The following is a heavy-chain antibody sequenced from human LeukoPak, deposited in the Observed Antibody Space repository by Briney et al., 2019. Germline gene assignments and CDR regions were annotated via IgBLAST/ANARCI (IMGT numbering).Heavy chain of an antibody. V-gene: IGHV3-11*04. Sequence: GGSLRLSCAASGFSVSSNYMSWVRQAPGKGLEWVSYISSSGSTIYYADSVKGRFTISRDNAKNSLYLQMNSLRAEDTAVYYCARAKTTLKYYYYYGMDVRGQGTTVTVSS. D-gene: IGHD1-7*01. J-gene: IGHJ6*02. CDR2: ISSSGSTI. CDR3: ARAKTTLKYYYYYGMDV. CDR1: GFSVSSNY.